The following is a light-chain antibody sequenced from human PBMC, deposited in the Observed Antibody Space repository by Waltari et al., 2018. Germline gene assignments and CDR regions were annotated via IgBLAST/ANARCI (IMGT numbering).Light chain of an antibody. V-gene: IGKV1-5*03. CDR1: QDINIW. CDR3: QQYQSYYS. Sequence: ILMTQSPSTLSASLGDRAPISCRASQDINIWLAWYQQKPGKAPTLLIYRASTLESGVSSRFSGSGSGTDFTLSISSLQPEDFATYFCQQYQSYYSFGQGTKLEIK. CDR2: RAS. J-gene: IGKJ2*01.